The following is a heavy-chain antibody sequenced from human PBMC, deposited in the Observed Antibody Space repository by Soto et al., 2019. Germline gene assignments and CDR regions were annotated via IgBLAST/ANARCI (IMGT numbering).Heavy chain of an antibody. CDR2: ISGSGGSK. V-gene: IGHV3-23*01. CDR1: GFTFSSYA. J-gene: IGHJ5*02. D-gene: IGHD6-13*01. Sequence: GGSLRLSCAASGFTFSSYAMSWVRQAPGKGLEWVSAISGSGGSKYDEDSVKGRFPISRDNSKNTLYLQMNSLRAEDTAVYYCAKGLSSSWYMGWFDPWGQGTLVTVSS. CDR3: AKGLSSSWYMGWFDP.